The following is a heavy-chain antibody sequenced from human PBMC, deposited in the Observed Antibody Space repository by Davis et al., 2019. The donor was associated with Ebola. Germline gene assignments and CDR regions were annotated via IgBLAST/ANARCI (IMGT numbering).Heavy chain of an antibody. CDR2: ISSSSSYT. CDR1: GFTFSDYY. Sequence: PGGSLRLSCAASGFTFSDYYMSWIRQAPGKGLEWVSYISSSSSYTNYADSVKGRFTISRDNAKNSLYLQMNSLRDEDTAVYYCARGGRELERRLRDAFDIWGQGTMVTVSS. V-gene: IGHV3-11*06. D-gene: IGHD1-1*01. J-gene: IGHJ3*02. CDR3: ARGGRELERRLRDAFDI.